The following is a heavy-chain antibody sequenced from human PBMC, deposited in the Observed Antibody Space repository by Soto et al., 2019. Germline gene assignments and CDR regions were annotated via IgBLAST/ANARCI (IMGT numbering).Heavy chain of an antibody. J-gene: IGHJ6*02. V-gene: IGHV1-69*13. Sequence: VASVKVSCKASGGTFSSYAISWVRQAPGQGLEWMGGIIPIFGTANYAQKFQGRVTITADESTSTAYMELSSLRSEDTAVYYCARVLIIDFWSGYYMGPYYYYGMDVWGQGTTVTVSS. CDR1: GGTFSSYA. CDR2: IIPIFGTA. D-gene: IGHD3-3*01. CDR3: ARVLIIDFWSGYYMGPYYYYGMDV.